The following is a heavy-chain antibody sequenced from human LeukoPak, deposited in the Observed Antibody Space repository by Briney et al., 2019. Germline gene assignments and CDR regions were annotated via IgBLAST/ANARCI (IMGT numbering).Heavy chain of an antibody. CDR3: ARDGSSWYFDY. CDR2: IYYSGST. J-gene: IGHJ4*02. Sequence: PSETLSLTCTVSGGSVSSGSYYWSWIRQPPGKGLEWIGYIYYSGSTNYNPFLKSRVTISVDTSKNQFSLKLSSVTAADTAVYYCARDGSSWYFDYWGQGTLVTVSS. CDR1: GGSVSSGSYY. V-gene: IGHV4-61*01. D-gene: IGHD6-13*01.